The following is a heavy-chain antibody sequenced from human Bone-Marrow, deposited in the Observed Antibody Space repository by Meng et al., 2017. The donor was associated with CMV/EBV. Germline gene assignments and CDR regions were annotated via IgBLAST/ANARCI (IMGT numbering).Heavy chain of an antibody. Sequence: SEPLSLTCTVSGGSISSGGYYWSWIRQHPGKGLEWIGYIYYSGSTYYNPSLKSRVTISVDTSKNQFSLKRSSVTAADPAVYYCARKSRYYDFWSGQDYWGQGTLVTVSS. CDR1: GGSISSGGYY. CDR3: ARKSRYYDFWSGQDY. CDR2: IYYSGST. V-gene: IGHV4-31*03. D-gene: IGHD3-3*01. J-gene: IGHJ4*02.